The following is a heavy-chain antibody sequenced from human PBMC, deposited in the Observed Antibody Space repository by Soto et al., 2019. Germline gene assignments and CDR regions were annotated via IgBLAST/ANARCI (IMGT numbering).Heavy chain of an antibody. D-gene: IGHD5-12*01. J-gene: IGHJ5*02. CDR2: TYFRSKWYN. CDR1: GDSVSSNTAS. Sequence: SQTLSLTCAISGDSVSSNTASWNWIRQSPSRGLEWLGRTYFRSKWYNDYAVSVKSRIIINPDTSNNQFSLQLNSVTPEDTAVYFCAKGDNLGPKTGYAFDPWGQGIMFTASS. CDR3: AKGDNLGPKTGYAFDP. V-gene: IGHV6-1*01.